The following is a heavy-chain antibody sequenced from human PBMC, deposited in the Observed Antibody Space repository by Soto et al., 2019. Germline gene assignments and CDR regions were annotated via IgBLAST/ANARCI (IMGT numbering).Heavy chain of an antibody. CDR2: INHSGST. CDR3: ARGLRTVRGAFDI. V-gene: IGHV4-34*01. Sequence: QVQLQQWGAGLLKPSETLSLTCAVYGGSFSGYYWSWIRQPPGKGLEWIGEINHSGSTNYNPSLKGRVTISVDTSKNQFSLKLSSVTAADTAVYYCARGLRTVRGAFDIWGQGTMVTVSS. J-gene: IGHJ3*02. D-gene: IGHD4-17*01. CDR1: GGSFSGYY.